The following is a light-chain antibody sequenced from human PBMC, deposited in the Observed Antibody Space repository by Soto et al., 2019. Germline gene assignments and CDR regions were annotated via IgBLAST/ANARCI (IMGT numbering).Light chain of an antibody. CDR1: QSVSSN. J-gene: IGKJ1*01. V-gene: IGKV3-15*01. CDR3: QQYNNWPPMA. Sequence: EIVMTQSPATLSVSPGERATLSCRASQSVSSNLAWYQQKPGQAPRLLIYDASTRATGIPARFSGSGSGTEFTLTISSLQSEGFAVYYCQQYNNWPPMAFGQGTKVDIK. CDR2: DAS.